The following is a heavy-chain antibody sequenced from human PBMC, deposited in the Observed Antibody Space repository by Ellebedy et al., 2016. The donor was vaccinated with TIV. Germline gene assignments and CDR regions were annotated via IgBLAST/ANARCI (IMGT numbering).Heavy chain of an antibody. CDR2: IYYSGST. Sequence: SETLSLTCTVSGGSISSSSYYWGWIRQPPGKGLEWIGSIYYSGSTYYNPSLKSRVTISVDTSKNQFSLKLSSVTAADTAVYYCARAGRYSGYDLESWFDPWGQGTLVTVSS. CDR1: GGSISSSSYY. V-gene: IGHV4-39*01. D-gene: IGHD5-12*01. CDR3: ARAGRYSGYDLESWFDP. J-gene: IGHJ5*02.